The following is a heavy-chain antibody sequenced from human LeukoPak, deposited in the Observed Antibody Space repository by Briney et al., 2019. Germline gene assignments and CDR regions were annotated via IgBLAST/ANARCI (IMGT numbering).Heavy chain of an antibody. CDR3: ARDPRGGEYYDSSGYSLGY. CDR1: GFTFSSYS. J-gene: IGHJ4*02. D-gene: IGHD3-22*01. V-gene: IGHV3-21*04. Sequence: PGGSLRLSCAASGFTFSSYSMNWVRQAPGKGLEWVSSISSSSSYIYYADSVKGRFTISRDNAKNSLYLQMNSLRAEDTAVYYCARDPRGGEYYDSSGYSLGYWGQGTLVTVSS. CDR2: ISSSSSYI.